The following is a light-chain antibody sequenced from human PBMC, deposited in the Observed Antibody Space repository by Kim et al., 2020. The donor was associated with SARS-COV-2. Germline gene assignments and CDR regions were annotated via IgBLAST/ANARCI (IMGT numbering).Light chain of an antibody. CDR3: QQLNTYPYS. CDR2: GAS. J-gene: IGKJ2*03. V-gene: IGKV1-9*01. Sequence: ASVGDRVTTTSRASQGISDHLAWYQQQPGRPPNPLFYGASTLHTGVTSRFSGSRSGTDFTLSISSLQPEDSASYYCQQLNTYPYSFGQGTKLEIK. CDR1: QGISDH.